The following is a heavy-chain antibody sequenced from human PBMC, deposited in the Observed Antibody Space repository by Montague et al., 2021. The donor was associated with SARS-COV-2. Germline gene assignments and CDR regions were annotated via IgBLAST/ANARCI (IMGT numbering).Heavy chain of an antibody. D-gene: IGHD5-18*01. CDR1: GFTFTSYA. V-gene: IGHV3-30-3*01. J-gene: IGHJ4*02. CDR2: ISFDGTNK. Sequence: SLSLSCAASGFTFTSYAMHWVRQAPGKGLEWVAVISFDGTNKYYTDSVKGRFTISRDNSKNTLYLQMHSVRPEDTAVYYCARDQGGYSYNDYWGQGTLVTVSS. CDR3: ARDQGGYSYNDY.